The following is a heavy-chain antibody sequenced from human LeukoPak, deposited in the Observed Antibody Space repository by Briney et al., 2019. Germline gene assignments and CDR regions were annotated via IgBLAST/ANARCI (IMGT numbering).Heavy chain of an antibody. CDR1: GGSISSSSYY. Sequence: SETLSLTCTVSGGSISSSSYYWSWIRQPPGKGLEWIGYIYYSGSTNYNPSLKSRVTISVDTSKNQFSPKLSSVTAADTAVYYCARQGQWLVRNAFGIWGQGTMVTVSS. J-gene: IGHJ3*02. CDR2: IYYSGST. V-gene: IGHV4-61*05. D-gene: IGHD6-19*01. CDR3: ARQGQWLVRNAFGI.